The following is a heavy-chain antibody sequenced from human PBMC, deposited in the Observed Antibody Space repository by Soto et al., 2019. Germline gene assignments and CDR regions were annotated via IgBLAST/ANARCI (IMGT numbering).Heavy chain of an antibody. V-gene: IGHV3-23*01. CDR3: AKVERYYYDSSGYYSSPLF. D-gene: IGHD3-22*01. CDR2: ISGSGGTT. CDR1: GFTLSSYA. J-gene: IGHJ4*02. Sequence: PGGSLRLSFAASGFTLSSYAMSWVRQAPGKGLEWVSAISGSGGTTYYADSVKGRFTISRDTSKNTLYLQMNSLRAEDTAVYFCAKVERYYYDSSGYYSSPLFWGQGTLVTVSS.